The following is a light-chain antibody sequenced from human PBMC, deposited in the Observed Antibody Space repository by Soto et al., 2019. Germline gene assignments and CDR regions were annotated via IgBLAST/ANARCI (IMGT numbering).Light chain of an antibody. CDR3: QQYDNLPLT. V-gene: IGKV1-33*01. J-gene: IGKJ4*01. CDR1: QDISNY. CDR2: DAS. Sequence: QMTQSPSSLSASGGDRVTITCQASQDISNYLNWYQQKPGKAPKLLIYDASNLETGVPSRFSGSGSGTDFTFTISSLQPEDIATYYCQQYDNLPLTFGGGTKVEIK.